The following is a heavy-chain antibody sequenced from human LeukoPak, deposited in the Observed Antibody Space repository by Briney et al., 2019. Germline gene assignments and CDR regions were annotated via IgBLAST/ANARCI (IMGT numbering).Heavy chain of an antibody. CDR3: ASSTVYYYDSSGYYWFDP. J-gene: IGHJ5*02. Sequence: VASVKVSCKASGYTFTSYGISWVRQAPGQGLEWMGWISAYNGNTNYAQKLQGRVTMTTDTSTSTAYMEVRSLRSDDTAVYYCASSTVYYYDSSGYYWFDPWGQGTLVTVSS. D-gene: IGHD3-22*01. CDR2: ISAYNGNT. V-gene: IGHV1-18*01. CDR1: GYTFTSYG.